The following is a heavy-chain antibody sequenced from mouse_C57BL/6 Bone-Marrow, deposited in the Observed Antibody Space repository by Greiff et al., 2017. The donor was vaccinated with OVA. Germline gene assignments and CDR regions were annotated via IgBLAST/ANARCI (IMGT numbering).Heavy chain of an antibody. CDR3: AIYGNYFDY. Sequence: QVHVKQSGAELVRPGSSVKLSCKASGYTFTSYWMHWVKQRPIQGLEWIGNIDPSDSETHYNQKFKDKATLTVDKSSSTAYMQLSSLTSEDSAVYYCAIYGNYFDYWGQGTTLTVSS. D-gene: IGHD2-1*01. CDR1: GYTFTSYW. J-gene: IGHJ2*01. CDR2: IDPSDSET. V-gene: IGHV1-52*01.